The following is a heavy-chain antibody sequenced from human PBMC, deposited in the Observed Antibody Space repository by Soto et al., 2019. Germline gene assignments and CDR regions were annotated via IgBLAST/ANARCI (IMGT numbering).Heavy chain of an antibody. V-gene: IGHV3-66*01. J-gene: IGHJ4*02. D-gene: IGHD4-17*01. CDR2: IYSDGST. CDR1: GFTVSSNF. CDR3: ASRRNPYGAYDY. Sequence: AGGSLRLSCAASGFTVSSNFMSWIRQVPGKGLEWVSIIYSDGSTYYADSVKGRFTISRDNSKNTLYLQMDSLRVDDTAVYYCASRRNPYGAYDYWGQGT.